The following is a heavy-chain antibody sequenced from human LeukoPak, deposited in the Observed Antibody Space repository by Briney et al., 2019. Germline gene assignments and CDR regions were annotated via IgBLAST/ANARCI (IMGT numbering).Heavy chain of an antibody. CDR3: ARDYFPTLVGYSSGWYGWFDP. CDR1: GYTFTSYG. Sequence: ASVKVSCKASGYTFTSYGISWVRQAPGQGLEWMGWISAYNGNTNYAQKLQGRVTMTTDTSTSTAYMELRSLRSDDTAVYYCARDYFPTLVGYSSGWYGWFDPWGQGTLVTVSS. V-gene: IGHV1-18*01. D-gene: IGHD6-19*01. CDR2: ISAYNGNT. J-gene: IGHJ5*02.